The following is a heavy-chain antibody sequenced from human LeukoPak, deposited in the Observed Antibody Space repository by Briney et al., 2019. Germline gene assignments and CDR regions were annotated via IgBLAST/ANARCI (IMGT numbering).Heavy chain of an antibody. CDR3: ARGVAGYCSSTSCYSQYYYYYMDV. D-gene: IGHD2-2*01. Sequence: SETLSLTCTVSGGSISSGGYYWSWIRQPPGKGLEWIGYIYHSGSTYYNPSLKSRVTISVDRSKNQSSLKLSSVTAADTAVYYCARGVAGYCSSTSCYSQYYYYYMDVWGKGTTVTVSS. J-gene: IGHJ6*03. CDR1: GGSISSGGYY. CDR2: IYHSGST. V-gene: IGHV4-30-2*01.